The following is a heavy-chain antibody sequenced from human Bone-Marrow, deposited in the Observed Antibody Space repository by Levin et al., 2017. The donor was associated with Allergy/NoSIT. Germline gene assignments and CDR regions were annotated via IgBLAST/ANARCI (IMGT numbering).Heavy chain of an antibody. CDR2: IIPIFGTA. CDR3: ASWPRHDYYDSSGYWVEYFQH. J-gene: IGHJ1*01. V-gene: IGHV1-69*06. Sequence: GASVKVSCKASGGTFSSYAISWVRQAPGQGLEWMGGIIPIFGTANYAQKFQGRVTITADKSTSTAYMELSSLRSEDTAVYYCASWPRHDYYDSSGYWVEYFQHWGQGTLVTVSS. CDR1: GGTFSSYA. D-gene: IGHD3-22*01.